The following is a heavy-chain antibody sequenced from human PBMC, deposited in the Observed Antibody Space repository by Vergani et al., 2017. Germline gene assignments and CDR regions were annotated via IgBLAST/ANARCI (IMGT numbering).Heavy chain of an antibody. J-gene: IGHJ4*02. CDR2: ITWNGGST. CDR3: AKDMYSSSWSAGDFDY. V-gene: IGHV3-20*04. D-gene: IGHD6-13*01. Sequence: EVQLVESGGGVVRPGGSLRLSCAASGFSFDDYVMSWVRQAPGKGLEWVSGITWNGGSTGFADSVKGRFTISRDNSKNTLYRQMNSLRAEDTAVYYCAKDMYSSSWSAGDFDYWGQGTLVTVSS. CDR1: GFSFDDYV.